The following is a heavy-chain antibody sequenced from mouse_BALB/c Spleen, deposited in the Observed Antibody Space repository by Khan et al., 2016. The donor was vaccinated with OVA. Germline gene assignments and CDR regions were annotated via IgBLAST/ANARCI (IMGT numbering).Heavy chain of an antibody. V-gene: IGHV3-2*02. Sequence: EVQLQESGPGLVKPSQSLSLTCTVTGYSITSGYAWNWIRQFPGNKLEWMGYISYSGVTSYTPSLKSRISITRDTSKNQFYLQLNSVTTEDTATYYCARWNYCGYYFDYWGQGTTLTVSS. CDR2: ISYSGVT. CDR3: ARWNYCGYYFDY. CDR1: GYSITSGYA. D-gene: IGHD1-1*01. J-gene: IGHJ2*01.